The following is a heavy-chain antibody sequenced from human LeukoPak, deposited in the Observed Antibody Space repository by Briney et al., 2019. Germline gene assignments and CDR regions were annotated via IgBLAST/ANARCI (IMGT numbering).Heavy chain of an antibody. CDR3: AKVPDIVVVPAAGFDP. Sequence: PGGSLSLSCAASECTFSSNGMHWVRQAPAQGLEWVAITRYDGSNKYYADSVKGRFTISRDNSKNTLYLQMNSLRAEDTAVYYCAKVPDIVVVPAAGFDPWGQGTLVTVSS. V-gene: IGHV3-30*02. CDR2: TRYDGSNK. D-gene: IGHD2-2*01. CDR1: ECTFSSNG. J-gene: IGHJ5*02.